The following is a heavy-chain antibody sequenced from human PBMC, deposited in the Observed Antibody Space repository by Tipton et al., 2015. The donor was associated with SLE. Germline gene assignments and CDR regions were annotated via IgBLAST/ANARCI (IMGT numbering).Heavy chain of an antibody. CDR2: LHRSGTT. D-gene: IGHD6-13*01. V-gene: IGHV4-38-2*01. CDR1: TYSINSDSY. Sequence: TLSLTCAVSTYSINSDSYWGWIRQHPGKGLEWIGSLHRSGTTYYSPSLKSRVIISVDTSKNQFSLKLSSVTPADTAVYYCARGAAAADTGAFDSWGQGTMVTVSS. J-gene: IGHJ3*02. CDR3: ARGAAAADTGAFDS.